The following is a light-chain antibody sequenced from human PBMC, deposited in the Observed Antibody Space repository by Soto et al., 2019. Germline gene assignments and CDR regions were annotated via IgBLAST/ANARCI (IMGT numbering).Light chain of an antibody. CDR2: SNT. CDR1: ISNIGAGFD. V-gene: IGLV1-40*01. CDR3: QSYESGVTGSV. Sequence: QSVLTQPPSVSGAPGQTVTISCNGSISNIGAGFDVHWYQQVPGTAPKLVLYSNTARPSGVPDRFSGSRSGSSGSLAITGLQPEYEADYYCQSYESGVTGSVFGTGTKLTVL. J-gene: IGLJ1*01.